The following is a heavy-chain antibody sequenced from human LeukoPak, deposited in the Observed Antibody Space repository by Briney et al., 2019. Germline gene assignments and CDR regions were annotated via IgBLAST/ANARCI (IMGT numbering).Heavy chain of an antibody. CDR2: ISTSGAST. J-gene: IGHJ2*01. CDR1: GFTFSTYA. CDR3: AKDYTQGTVTRVWYFDL. Sequence: GGSLRLSCAASGFTFSTYAMNWVRQAPGKGLEWVSTISTSGASTYYADSVKGRLTISRDNSKNTLYLQMNSLRAEDTAVYYCAKDYTQGTVTRVWYFDLWGRGTLVTVSS. V-gene: IGHV3-23*01. D-gene: IGHD4-17*01.